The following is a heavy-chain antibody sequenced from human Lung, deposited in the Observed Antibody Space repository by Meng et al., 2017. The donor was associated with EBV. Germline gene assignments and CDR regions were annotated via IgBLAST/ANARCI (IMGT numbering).Heavy chain of an antibody. CDR3: ARAVDTGYFDY. V-gene: IGHV4-31*01. Sequence: QVQLQESGPGLVKPSQTLSLTVTVSCGSISSGGHYWSWIRQHPGKSLEWIGYIYYSGSTYYNPSLKSLVSISVDTSNNQFSLKLSSVTAADTAVYYCARAVDTGYFDYWGQGTLVTVSS. CDR1: CGSISSGGHY. D-gene: IGHD5-18*01. CDR2: IYYSGST. J-gene: IGHJ4*02.